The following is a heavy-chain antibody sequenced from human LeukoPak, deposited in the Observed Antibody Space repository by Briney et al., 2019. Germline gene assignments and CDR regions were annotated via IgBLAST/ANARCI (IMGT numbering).Heavy chain of an antibody. Sequence: SETLSLTCTVSGGSISSYYWSWIAQPPGKGLEWIGYIYYSGSTNYNPSLKSRVTISVDTSKNQFSLKLSSVTAADTAVYYCARARQQLAYYFDYWGQGTLVTVSS. V-gene: IGHV4-59*01. CDR3: ARARQQLAYYFDY. CDR1: GGSISSYY. CDR2: IYYSGST. J-gene: IGHJ4*02. D-gene: IGHD6-13*01.